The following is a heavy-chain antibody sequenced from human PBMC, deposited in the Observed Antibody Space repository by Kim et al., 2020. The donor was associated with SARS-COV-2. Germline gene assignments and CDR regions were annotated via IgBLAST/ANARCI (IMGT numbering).Heavy chain of an antibody. Sequence: ASVKVSCKASGYTFTSYGISWVRQAPGQGLEWMGWISAYNGNTNYAQKLQGRVTMTTDTSTSTAYMELRSLRSDDTDVYYCARNGLSEPFTSPYYYDSSGYDYWGQGTLVTVSS. CDR1: GYTFTSYG. J-gene: IGHJ4*02. V-gene: IGHV1-18*01. CDR2: ISAYNGNT. CDR3: ARNGLSEPFTSPYYYDSSGYDY. D-gene: IGHD3-22*01.